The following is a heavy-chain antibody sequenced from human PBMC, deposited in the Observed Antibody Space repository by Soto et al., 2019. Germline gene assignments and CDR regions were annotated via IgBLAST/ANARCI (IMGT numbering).Heavy chain of an antibody. Sequence: EVRLVESGGGLVQPGRSLRLSCAASGFIFDDYAMHWVRQAPGKGLEWVSGINWNSAKIGYADSVKGRFTISRDNAKKSLFLAMNRLRAEDTAFYCCAKDNYVGSGSYSPKPVASWGQGNLVTVSS. CDR1: GFIFDDYA. D-gene: IGHD3-10*01. J-gene: IGHJ4*02. V-gene: IGHV3-9*01. CDR2: INWNSAKI. CDR3: AKDNYVGSGSYSPKPVAS.